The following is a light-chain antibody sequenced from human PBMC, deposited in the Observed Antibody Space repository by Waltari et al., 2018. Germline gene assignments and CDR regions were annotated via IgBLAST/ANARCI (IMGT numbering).Light chain of an antibody. CDR2: DNS. J-gene: IGLJ1*01. CDR1: NLGDKY. V-gene: IGLV3-1*01. CDR3: QAWDSSTYV. Sequence: SYELTQPPSVSVSPGQTATITCSGDNLGDKYACWYQQKPGQSPVVVIYDNSKRPSGIPERFSGSNSGNTATLTISGAQAMDEADYYCQAWDSSTYVFGTGTKVTVL.